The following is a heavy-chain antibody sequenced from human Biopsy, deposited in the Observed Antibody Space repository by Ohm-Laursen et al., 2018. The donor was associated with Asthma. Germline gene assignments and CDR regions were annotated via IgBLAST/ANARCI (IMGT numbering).Heavy chain of an antibody. Sequence: SLRLSCAASGFKFDEYTMHWVRQAPGKGLEWVSGISWNSATIGYADYVEGRFTISRDNAKNSVFLHMDSLRPEDTAFYYCAKVRSDWVITESFDYWGQGVLVTVSS. CDR1: GFKFDEYT. D-gene: IGHD3-22*01. V-gene: IGHV3-9*01. J-gene: IGHJ4*02. CDR2: ISWNSATI. CDR3: AKVRSDWVITESFDY.